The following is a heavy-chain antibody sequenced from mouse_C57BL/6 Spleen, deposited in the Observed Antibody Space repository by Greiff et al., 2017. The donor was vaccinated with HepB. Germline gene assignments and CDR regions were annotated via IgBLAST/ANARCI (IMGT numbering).Heavy chain of an antibody. CDR2: ISSGSSTI. CDR3: ARLGYYVFAY. J-gene: IGHJ3*01. V-gene: IGHV5-17*01. Sequence: EVQLQESGGGLVKPGGSLKLSCAASGFTFSDYGMHWVRQAPEKGLEWVAYISSGSSTIYYADTVKGRFTISRDNAKNTLFLQMTSLRSEDTAMYYCARLGYYVFAYWGQGTLVTVSA. CDR1: GFTFSDYG. D-gene: IGHD2-3*01.